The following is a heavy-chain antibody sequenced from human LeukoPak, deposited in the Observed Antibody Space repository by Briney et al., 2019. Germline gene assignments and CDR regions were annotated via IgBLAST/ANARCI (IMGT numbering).Heavy chain of an antibody. Sequence: GGSLRLSCTTSGFKFRAYWMGWVRQATGKGLEWVANLHEHRSKEYYLDSVKCSSTISRSNAKSSIYLKMNSLRAEDTAIYYCARIGHDLYQTFDFWGNGNLITVSS. CDR3: ARIGHDLYQTFDF. V-gene: IGHV3-7*03. CDR1: GFKFRAYW. J-gene: IGHJ4*01. CDR2: LHEHRSKE. D-gene: IGHD2-2*01.